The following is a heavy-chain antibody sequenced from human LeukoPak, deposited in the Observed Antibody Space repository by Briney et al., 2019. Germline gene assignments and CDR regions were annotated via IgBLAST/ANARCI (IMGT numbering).Heavy chain of an antibody. CDR3: AKDGSPLSVVVVAATPYYYYGMDV. CDR1: GFTSSSYG. D-gene: IGHD2-15*01. V-gene: IGHV3-30*18. Sequence: GRSLRLSCAASGFTSSSYGMHWVRQAPGKGLEWVAVISYDGSNKYYADSVKGRFTISRDNSKNTLYLQMNSLRAEDTAVYYCAKDGSPLSVVVVAATPYYYYGMDVWGQGTTVTVSS. J-gene: IGHJ6*02. CDR2: ISYDGSNK.